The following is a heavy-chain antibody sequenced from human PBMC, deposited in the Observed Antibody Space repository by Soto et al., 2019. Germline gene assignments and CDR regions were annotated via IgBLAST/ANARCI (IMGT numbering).Heavy chain of an antibody. J-gene: IGHJ6*02. D-gene: IGHD3-10*01. V-gene: IGHV3-74*01. Sequence: EVQLVESGGGLVQPGGSLRLSCAATGFTFSTYWVHWVRQAPGKGLVWVSRINSDGSTTNYADSVKGRFTISRDNAKNSLYLQMNSLRAEDTAVYFCAKDQEGSGSHWLGYNYYGMDVWGQGTTVTVSS. CDR3: AKDQEGSGSHWLGYNYYGMDV. CDR1: GFTFSTYW. CDR2: INSDGSTT.